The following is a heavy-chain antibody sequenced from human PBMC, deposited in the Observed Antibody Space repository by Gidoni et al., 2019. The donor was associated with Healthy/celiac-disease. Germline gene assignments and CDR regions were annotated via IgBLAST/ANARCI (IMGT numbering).Heavy chain of an antibody. CDR3: ARGGVPAAIRYYYYGMDV. Sequence: QVQLVPSGAEVKKPGSSLKVCCKASVGTFSSYAISWVRQAPGQGLEWMGGSIPIFGIANYAQKFQGRVTITADKSTSTAYMELSSLRSEDTAVYYCARGGVPAAIRYYYYGMDVWGQGTTVTVSS. CDR2: SIPIFGIA. V-gene: IGHV1-69*17. CDR1: VGTFSSYA. D-gene: IGHD2-2*01. J-gene: IGHJ6*02.